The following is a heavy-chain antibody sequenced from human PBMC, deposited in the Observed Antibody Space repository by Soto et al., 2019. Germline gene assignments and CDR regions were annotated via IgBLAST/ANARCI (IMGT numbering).Heavy chain of an antibody. J-gene: IGHJ4*02. D-gene: IGHD1-26*01. CDR1: GFTFSSYA. CDR2: ISGSGGST. CDR3: AKDPEWEQQRMNFSY. Sequence: EVQLLESGGGLVQPGGSLRLSCAASGFTFSSYAMSWVRQAPGKGLEWVSAISGSGGSTYYADSVKGRFTISRDNSKNTLYPQMNSMRPEVTAVYTCAKDPEWEQQRMNFSYWRQATLVTVTT. V-gene: IGHV3-23*01.